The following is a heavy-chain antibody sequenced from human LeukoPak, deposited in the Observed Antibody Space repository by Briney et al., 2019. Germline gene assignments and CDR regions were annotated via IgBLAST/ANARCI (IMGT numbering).Heavy chain of an antibody. Sequence: PGESLRLSCAASGFAFSGHAMSWVRPAPGKGLNWLSTITGGAENTYYADSVKGRFTISRDNSKNAVYLQMHSLRVEDTAVYYCAKVLSGSQDYWGQGTLVTVFS. CDR3: AKVLSGSQDY. J-gene: IGHJ4*02. CDR1: GFAFSGHA. CDR2: ITGGAENT. D-gene: IGHD1-26*01. V-gene: IGHV3-23*01.